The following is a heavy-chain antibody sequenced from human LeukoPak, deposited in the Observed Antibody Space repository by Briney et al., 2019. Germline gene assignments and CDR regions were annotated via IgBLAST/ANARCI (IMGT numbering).Heavy chain of an antibody. J-gene: IGHJ1*01. CDR1: GGSFSGYY. Sequence: SETLSLTCAVYGGSFSGYYWSWIRQPPGKGLEWIGEINHSGSTNYNPSLKSRVTISVDTSKNQFSLKLSSVTAADTAVYYCARHGAAAGNKTFQHWGQGTLVTVSS. CDR3: ARHGAAAGNKTFQH. V-gene: IGHV4-34*01. CDR2: INHSGST. D-gene: IGHD6-13*01.